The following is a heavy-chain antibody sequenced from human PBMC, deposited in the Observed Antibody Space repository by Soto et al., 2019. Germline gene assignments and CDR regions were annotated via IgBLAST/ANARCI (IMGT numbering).Heavy chain of an antibody. Sequence: RLSCRVAEGNISSYAMSRIRQAQGKGLEWVSAISGSGGSTYYADSVKGRFTISRDNSKNTLYLQMNSLRAEDTAVYYCAKDGYSGYDPGAFDYWGQGTLVTVSS. CDR1: EGNISSYA. V-gene: IGHV3-23*01. CDR2: ISGSGGST. CDR3: AKDGYSGYDPGAFDY. J-gene: IGHJ4*02. D-gene: IGHD5-12*01.